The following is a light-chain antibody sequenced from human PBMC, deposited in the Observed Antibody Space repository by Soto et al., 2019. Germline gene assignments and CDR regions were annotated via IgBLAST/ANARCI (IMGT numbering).Light chain of an antibody. J-gene: IGLJ3*02. CDR2: EVS. CDR1: SSDVGVYNY. Sequence: QSALTQPASVSGSPGQSITISCTGTSSDVGVYNYVSWYQQHPGKAPKLMIYEVSNRPSGVSNRFSGSKSGNTASLTISGLQAEDEADYYCSSYTTSSNWVFGGGTKVTVL. CDR3: SSYTTSSNWV. V-gene: IGLV2-14*01.